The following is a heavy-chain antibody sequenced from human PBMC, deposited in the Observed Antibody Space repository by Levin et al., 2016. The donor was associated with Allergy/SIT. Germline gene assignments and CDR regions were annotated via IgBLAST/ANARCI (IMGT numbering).Heavy chain of an antibody. CDR2: ISGNGGNT. V-gene: IGHV3-23*01. D-gene: IGHD2-2*01. J-gene: IGHJ4*02. CDR1: GFTFSSYA. CDR3: ARYCSSTNCPKNDY. Sequence: GGSLRLSCAASGFTFSSYAMSWVRQAPGEGLEWVSGISGNGGNTYYADSLKGRFTISRDNSKNTLYLQMNSLRAEDTAVYYCARYCSSTNCPKNDYWGQGTLVTVSS.